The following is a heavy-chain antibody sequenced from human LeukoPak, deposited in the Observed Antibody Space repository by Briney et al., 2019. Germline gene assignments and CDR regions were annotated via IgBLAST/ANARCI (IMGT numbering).Heavy chain of an antibody. CDR3: AKVGVYYDSTGYLGYFEK. V-gene: IGHV3-23*01. D-gene: IGHD3-22*01. CDR2: ISGSGGST. CDR1: GFTFSSYA. Sequence: GGSLRLSCAASGFTFSSYAMSWVRQAPGKGLEWVSAISGSGGSTYYADSVKGRFTISRDNSKNTLYLQINSLRAEDTAVFYCAKVGVYYDSTGYLGYFEKWGQGTLVIVSS. J-gene: IGHJ4*02.